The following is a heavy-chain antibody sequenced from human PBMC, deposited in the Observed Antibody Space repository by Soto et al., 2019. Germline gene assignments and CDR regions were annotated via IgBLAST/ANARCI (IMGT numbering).Heavy chain of an antibody. Sequence: QVQLVQSGAEVKKPGSSVKVSCKASGGTFSSYAISWVRQAPGQGLEWMGGIIPIFGTANYAQKFQGRVTITADESTSTAYMELSSLRSEDTAVYYCASGDIVVVPAARDYYYGMDVWGQGTTVTVPS. V-gene: IGHV1-69*01. CDR3: ASGDIVVVPAARDYYYGMDV. CDR2: IIPIFGTA. CDR1: GGTFSSYA. D-gene: IGHD2-2*01. J-gene: IGHJ6*02.